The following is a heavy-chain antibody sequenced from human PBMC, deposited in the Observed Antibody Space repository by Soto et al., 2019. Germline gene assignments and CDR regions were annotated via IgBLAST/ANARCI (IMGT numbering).Heavy chain of an antibody. Sequence: QMQLQESGPGLVKPSETLSLTCTVSGGSISSSSYYWGWIRQPPGQGLEWLGTIYSLGNTYYNPSLKSRGTISVDKSKSQLFLKLSSVTAPDTACYYCARQIYDSSGYYYAYWGQGTLVTVSS. CDR1: GGSISSSSYY. CDR2: IYSLGNT. J-gene: IGHJ4*02. V-gene: IGHV4-39*01. CDR3: ARQIYDSSGYYYAY. D-gene: IGHD3-22*01.